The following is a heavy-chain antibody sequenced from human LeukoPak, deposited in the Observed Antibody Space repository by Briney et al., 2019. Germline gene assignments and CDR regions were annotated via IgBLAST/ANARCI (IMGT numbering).Heavy chain of an antibody. CDR3: ARQSRDDAFDI. D-gene: IGHD5-24*01. CDR1: GYTFTGYY. V-gene: IGHV1-2*02. J-gene: IGHJ3*02. Sequence: ASVKVSCKASGYTFTGYYMHWVRQAPGHGLEWMGWINPDSDYRYYVQRFQGRVTMTRDTSINTAYMQLNRLQSDDTAIYYCARQSRDDAFDIWGQGTMVTVSS. CDR2: INPDSDYR.